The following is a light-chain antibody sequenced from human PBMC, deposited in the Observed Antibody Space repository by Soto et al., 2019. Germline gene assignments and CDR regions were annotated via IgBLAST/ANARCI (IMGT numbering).Light chain of an antibody. V-gene: IGLV2-11*01. CDR3: CTDAGSYKV. Sequence: QSAVTQPRSVSLSPGQSVTISCTGTSSDVGAYDYVSWYQQHPGKAPKLLIYHVSKRPSGVPDRFSGSKSGNAASLTISGLQAEDEADYYCCTDAGSYKVFGIGTKVTVL. CDR1: SSDVGAYDY. CDR2: HVS. J-gene: IGLJ1*01.